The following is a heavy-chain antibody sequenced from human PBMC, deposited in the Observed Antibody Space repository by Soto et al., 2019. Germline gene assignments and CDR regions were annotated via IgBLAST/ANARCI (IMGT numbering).Heavy chain of an antibody. CDR3: GKDVGSYYYDTTAYHSDY. V-gene: IGHV3-9*01. CDR1: GFVFEDYA. D-gene: IGHD3-22*01. Sequence: GGSLRLSCVASGFVFEDYAMNLVRQGPGKGLEWVSGISWNSGTIGYADAVKGRFTISRDNAKNSLHLQMNSLRAEDTALYYCGKDVGSYYYDTTAYHSDYWGRGTQVTVSS. CDR2: ISWNSGTI. J-gene: IGHJ4*02.